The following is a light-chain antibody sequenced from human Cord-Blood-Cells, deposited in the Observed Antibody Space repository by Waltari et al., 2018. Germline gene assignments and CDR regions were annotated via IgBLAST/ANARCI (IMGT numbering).Light chain of an antibody. CDR2: DVS. J-gene: IGLJ1*01. V-gene: IGLV2-11*01. CDR1: SSDVGGYNY. CDR3: GSYAGSSYV. Sequence: QSALTQPLSVSGAPGQSVTISCTGTSSDVGGYNYVSCYQQHPGKAPKLMIYDVSKRPSGVPDRFSGSKSGNTASLTISGLQAEDEADYYGGSYAGSSYVFGTGTKVTVL.